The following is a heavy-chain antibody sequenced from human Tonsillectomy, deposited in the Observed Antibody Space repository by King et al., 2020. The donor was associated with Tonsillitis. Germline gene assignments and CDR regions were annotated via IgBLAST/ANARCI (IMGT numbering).Heavy chain of an antibody. J-gene: IGHJ4*02. Sequence: VQLVESGGGLVQPGGSLRLSCAASGFTFSSYAMSWVRQAPGKGLEWVSVIYSGDSRTYYADSVKGRFTISRDNSRNTLYLQMNSLRAEDTAVYYCAKDSNVGYPSTTYNFDYWGQGXLVTVSS. CDR1: GFTFSSYA. CDR2: IYSGDSRT. D-gene: IGHD3-22*01. V-gene: IGHV3-23*03. CDR3: AKDSNVGYPSTTYNFDY.